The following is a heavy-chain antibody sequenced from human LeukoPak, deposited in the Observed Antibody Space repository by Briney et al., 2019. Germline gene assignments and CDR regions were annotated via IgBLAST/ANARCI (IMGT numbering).Heavy chain of an antibody. V-gene: IGHV3-7*01. CDR3: ARDTDGSLDY. CDR2: IKQDESTK. CDR1: GFTFSNSW. J-gene: IGHJ4*02. D-gene: IGHD1-26*01. Sequence: GGSLRLSCAASGFTFSNSWMAWVRQAPGKGLEWVANIKQDESTKHYADSLKDRFTISRDNPKNLLYVQMNSLRADDTAVYYCARDTDGSLDYWGQGILVTVAS.